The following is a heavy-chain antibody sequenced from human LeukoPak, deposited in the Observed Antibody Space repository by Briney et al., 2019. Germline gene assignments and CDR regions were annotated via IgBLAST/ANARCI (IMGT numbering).Heavy chain of an antibody. V-gene: IGHV4-34*01. D-gene: IGHD5-24*01. J-gene: IGHJ4*02. CDR1: GGSFSGYY. CDR3: ARRSHGRNFDY. CDR2: INHSGST. Sequence: SETLSLTCAVYGGSFSGYYWSWIRQPPGKGLEWIGEINHSGSTNYNPSLKSRVTISVDTFKNQFSLKLSSVTAADTAVYYCARRSHGRNFDYWGQGTLVTVSS.